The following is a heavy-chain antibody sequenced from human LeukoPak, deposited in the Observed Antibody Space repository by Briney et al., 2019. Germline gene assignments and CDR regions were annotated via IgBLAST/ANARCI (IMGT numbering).Heavy chain of an antibody. CDR1: GFTFSDYY. V-gene: IGHV3-69-1*01. CDR3: ARESGNGYVDV. J-gene: IGHJ6*02. CDR2: FTSSSTI. Sequence: PGGSLRLSCAASGFTFSDYYMSWIRQAPGKGLEWVAYFTSSSTIYYADSVKGRFTISRDNAKNSLYLQMNSLRAEDTAVYYCARESGNGYVDVWGQGTTVTVSS. D-gene: IGHD1-26*01.